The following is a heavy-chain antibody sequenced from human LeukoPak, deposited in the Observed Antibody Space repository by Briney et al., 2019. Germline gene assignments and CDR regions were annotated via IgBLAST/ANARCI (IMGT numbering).Heavy chain of an antibody. CDR1: GGSLTGYY. J-gene: IGHJ4*02. CDR3: ARGETGIAVAGTIDY. D-gene: IGHD6-19*01. V-gene: IGHV4-34*01. Sequence: SETLSLTCAVYGGSLTGYYWSWIRQPPGKGLEWIGEIDHSGSTNYNPSLKSRVTMSVDTSKNQFSLELSSVTAADTAVYYCARGETGIAVAGTIDYWGQGTLVTVSS. CDR2: IDHSGST.